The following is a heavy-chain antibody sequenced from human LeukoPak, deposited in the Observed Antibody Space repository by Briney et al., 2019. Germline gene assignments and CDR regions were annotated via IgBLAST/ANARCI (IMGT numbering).Heavy chain of an antibody. V-gene: IGHV3-48*01. J-gene: IGHJ4*02. CDR1: GFTVGSNY. D-gene: IGHD6-19*01. Sequence: GGSLRLSCAASGFTVGSNYMSWVRQAPGKGLEWVSYISSSSSTIYYADSVKGRFTISRDNAKNSLYLQMNSLRAEDTAVYYFASGGPIAGAAGDYWGQGTLVTVSS. CDR2: ISSSSSTI. CDR3: ASGGPIAGAAGDY.